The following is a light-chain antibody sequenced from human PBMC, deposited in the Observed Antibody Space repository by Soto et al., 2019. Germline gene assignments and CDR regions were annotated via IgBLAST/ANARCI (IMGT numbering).Light chain of an antibody. J-gene: IGLJ2*01. CDR1: SSNIGSYT. Sequence: QSVLTQPPSASGTPGQRVTISCSGSSSNIGSYTVNWYQQLPGTAPKLLIYSNDQRPSGVPDRFSGSKSATSASLAISGLQSGDEADYYCAAWDDSLNGPVFGGGTQLTVL. V-gene: IGLV1-44*01. CDR2: SND. CDR3: AAWDDSLNGPV.